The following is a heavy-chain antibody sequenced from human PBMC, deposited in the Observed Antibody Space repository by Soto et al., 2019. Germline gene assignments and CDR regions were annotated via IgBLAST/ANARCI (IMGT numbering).Heavy chain of an antibody. V-gene: IGHV3-23*01. Sequence: EVQLLDSGGGLVQPGGSLRLSCAASGFTFNTYAMTWLRQAPGTGLVWVSAISGSGGSTYYADSVKARFPISRDPSKNTLYLQMNSLRAEDTAVYYCGKMAHYDFGSGYYFVSWGQGTLVTVSS. CDR1: GFTFNTYA. J-gene: IGHJ4*02. D-gene: IGHD3-3*01. CDR2: ISGSGGST. CDR3: GKMAHYDFGSGYYFVS.